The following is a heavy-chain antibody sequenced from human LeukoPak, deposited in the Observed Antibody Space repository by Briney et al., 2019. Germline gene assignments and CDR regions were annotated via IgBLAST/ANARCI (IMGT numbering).Heavy chain of an antibody. CDR3: VRDGYSGGAFDI. CDR2: IYPKSGGT. CDR1: GYTFTGHY. Sequence: AXXRVSCKASGYTFTGHYMHWVRQAPGQGLEWMGWIYPKSGGTNYAQKFQSRVTMSRDTSITKAFMELNILKSDDTAVYYCVRDGYSGGAFDIWGQGTMVTVSS. J-gene: IGHJ3*02. V-gene: IGHV1-2*02. D-gene: IGHD5-12*01.